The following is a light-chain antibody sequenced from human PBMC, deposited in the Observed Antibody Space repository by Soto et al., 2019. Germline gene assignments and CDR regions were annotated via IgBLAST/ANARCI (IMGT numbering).Light chain of an antibody. CDR2: EVS. J-gene: IGLJ1*01. V-gene: IGLV2-8*01. CDR1: SSDVGGYNY. Sequence: QSVLTQPPSASGSPGQSVTISCTGTSSDVGGYNYVFWYQQHPGKAPKLMIYEVSKRPSGVPDRFSGSKSGNTASLTVSGLQAEDEADYYCSSYAGSNNFVFGTGTKLTVL. CDR3: SSYAGSNNFV.